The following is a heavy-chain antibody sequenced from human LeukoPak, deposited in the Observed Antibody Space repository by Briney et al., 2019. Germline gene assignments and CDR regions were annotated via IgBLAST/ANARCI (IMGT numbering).Heavy chain of an antibody. D-gene: IGHD3-10*01. Sequence: SETLSLTCTVSGGSISSYYWSWIRQPPGKGLEWIGYIYYSGSTYYNPSLKSRVTISVDTSKNQFSLKLSSVTAADTAVYYCASVDTMVRGVIITPGYWGQGTLVTVSS. CDR1: GGSISSYY. J-gene: IGHJ4*02. CDR2: IYYSGST. V-gene: IGHV4-59*06. CDR3: ASVDTMVRGVIITPGY.